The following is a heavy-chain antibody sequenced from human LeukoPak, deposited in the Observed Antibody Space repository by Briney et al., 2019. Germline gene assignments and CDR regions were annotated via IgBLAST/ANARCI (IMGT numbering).Heavy chain of an antibody. CDR1: GFTFSSYG. V-gene: IGHV3-30*03. Sequence: GGSLRLSCAASGFTFSSYGMHWVRQAPGKGLEWVAVISYDGSNKYYADSVKGRFTISRDNSKNTLYLQMGSLRAEDMAVYYCARDAGYCSGGSCPTYYFDYWGQGTLVTVSS. CDR3: ARDAGYCSGGSCPTYYFDY. CDR2: ISYDGSNK. J-gene: IGHJ4*02. D-gene: IGHD2-15*01.